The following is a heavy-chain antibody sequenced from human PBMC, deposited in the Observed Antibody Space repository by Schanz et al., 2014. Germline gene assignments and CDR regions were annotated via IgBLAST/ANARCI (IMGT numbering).Heavy chain of an antibody. CDR1: GYTFTGYY. Sequence: QVQLVQSGGEMKKPGASVKVSCKASGYTFTGYYMHWVRQAPGQGLEWMGIINLSGGSTNNAQKFQGRLTMTRDTSTSTGYMELSSLRSEDTAVYYCASSGAGYSSSWDFDYWGQGTLVTVSS. J-gene: IGHJ4*02. CDR2: INLSGGST. CDR3: ASSGAGYSSSWDFDY. V-gene: IGHV1-46*01. D-gene: IGHD6-13*01.